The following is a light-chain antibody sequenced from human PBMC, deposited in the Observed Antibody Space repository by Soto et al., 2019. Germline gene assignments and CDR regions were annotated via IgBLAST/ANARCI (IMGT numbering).Light chain of an antibody. V-gene: IGKV1-39*01. J-gene: IGKJ3*01. CDR2: GAS. CDR1: RSISNW. CDR3: QQSYTVPYT. Sequence: DIQMTQSPSSLSASVGDAVSLTCRASRSISNWLNWYQQKPGRAPKLLISGASSLQRGVPSRFSGSGSGTTFTLTITSLQPDDFAIYFCQQSYTVPYTFGPGTKVEIK.